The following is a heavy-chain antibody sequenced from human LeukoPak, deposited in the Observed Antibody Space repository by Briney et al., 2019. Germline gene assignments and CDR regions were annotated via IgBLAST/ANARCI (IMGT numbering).Heavy chain of an antibody. J-gene: IGHJ4*02. CDR1: GFTFSSYW. Sequence: GGSLRLSCAASGFTFSSYWMSWVRQAPGKGLEWVANIKQDGSEKYYVDSVKGRFTISRDNAKNSLYLHMNSLRAEDTAVYYCPRGTDYYDSSGYWDYFDYWGQGTLVTVSS. CDR3: PRGTDYYDSSGYWDYFDY. D-gene: IGHD3-22*01. CDR2: IKQDGSEK. V-gene: IGHV3-7*01.